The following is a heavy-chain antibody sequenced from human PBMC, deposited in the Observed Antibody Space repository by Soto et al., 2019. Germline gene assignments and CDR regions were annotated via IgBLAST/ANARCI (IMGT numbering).Heavy chain of an antibody. CDR2: IYYSGST. J-gene: IGHJ6*02. D-gene: IGHD3-10*01. CDR1: GGSITSYY. Sequence: QVQLQESGPGLVKPSETLSLTCTVSGGSITSYYWSCIRQPPGQGLEWIGTIYYSGSTNYNHTLKSRVTTSVDTSKNQFSMKLSSVTAADTAVYYCARALYGSGVLDVWGQGTTVTVSS. V-gene: IGHV4-59*12. CDR3: ARALYGSGVLDV.